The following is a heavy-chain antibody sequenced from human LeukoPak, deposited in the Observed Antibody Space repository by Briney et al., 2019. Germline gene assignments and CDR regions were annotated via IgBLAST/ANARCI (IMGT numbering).Heavy chain of an antibody. D-gene: IGHD3-10*01. CDR3: ARVPLGDASRHYYPH. V-gene: IGHV1-69*06. Sequence: SVKVSCKASGGTFSSYAISWVRQAPGQGLEWMGGIIPIFGTANYAQKFQGRVTITADTSASTAYMELNSLSSEDTAVYYCARVPLGDASRHYYPHWGQGTLVTVSS. CDR2: IIPIFGTA. J-gene: IGHJ1*01. CDR1: GGTFSSYA.